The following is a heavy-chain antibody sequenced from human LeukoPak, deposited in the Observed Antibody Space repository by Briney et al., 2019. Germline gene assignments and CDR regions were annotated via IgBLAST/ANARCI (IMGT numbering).Heavy chain of an antibody. Sequence: GGSLRLSCAASGFTFGSYAMSWVRLAPGKGLEWVSAISGSGGSTYYADSVKGRFTISRDNSKNTLYLQMNSLRAEDTAVYYCAKLGYGDYVGTLGGSYYFDYWGQGTLVTVSS. V-gene: IGHV3-23*01. CDR1: GFTFGSYA. J-gene: IGHJ4*02. CDR2: ISGSGGST. D-gene: IGHD4-17*01. CDR3: AKLGYGDYVGTLGGSYYFDY.